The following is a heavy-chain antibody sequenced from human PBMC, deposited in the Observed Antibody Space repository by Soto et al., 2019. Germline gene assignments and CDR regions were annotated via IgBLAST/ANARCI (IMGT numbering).Heavy chain of an antibody. J-gene: IGHJ5*02. V-gene: IGHV4-34*01. D-gene: IGHD6-13*01. CDR2: INHSGST. CDR3: ARVRHSSSYWFDP. CDR1: GGSFSGYY. Sequence: TSETLSLTCAVYGGSFSGYYWSWIRQPPGKGLEWIGEINHSGSTNYNPSLKSRVTISVDTSKNQFSLKLSSVTAADTAVYYCARVRHSSSYWFDPWGQGTLVTVSS.